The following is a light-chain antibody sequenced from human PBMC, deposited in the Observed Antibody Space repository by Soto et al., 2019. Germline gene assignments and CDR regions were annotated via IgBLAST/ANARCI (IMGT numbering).Light chain of an antibody. J-gene: IGKJ1*01. CDR3: QQYNSSPWT. V-gene: IGKV1-5*03. CDR2: KAS. CDR1: RSINSW. Sequence: DIRLAQSPSTLSASVEDRVSITCRASRSINSWVAWYQQKPGKAPKLLIYKASALESGVPSRFSGSGSGTDFTLTISSLQPDDFATYYCQQYNSSPWTFGQGTKVEVK.